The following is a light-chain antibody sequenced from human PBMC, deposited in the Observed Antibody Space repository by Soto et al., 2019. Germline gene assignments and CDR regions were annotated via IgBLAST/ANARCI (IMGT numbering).Light chain of an antibody. CDR2: GAS. CDR1: QSVSSSY. Sequence: MTQPPAPLSASPGVTATISCRASQSVSSSYLAWYQQKPGQAPRLLIYGASSRATGIPDRFSGSGSGTDFTLTITSLEPEDFAVYYCQQYGSSPTTFAQGTRLDI. J-gene: IGKJ5*01. CDR3: QQYGSSPTT. V-gene: IGKV3-20*01.